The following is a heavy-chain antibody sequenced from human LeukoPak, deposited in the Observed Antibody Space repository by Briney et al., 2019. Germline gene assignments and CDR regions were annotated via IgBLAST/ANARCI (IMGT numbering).Heavy chain of an antibody. D-gene: IGHD3-22*01. V-gene: IGHV4-34*01. J-gene: IGHJ4*02. CDR1: GGSFSGYY. Sequence: PSETLSLTCAVYGGSFSGYYWNWIRQPPGKGLEWIGEINHSGSTNYNPSLKSRVTISVDTSKNQFSLKLSSVTAADTAVYYCARTYDLYYFDYWGQGTLVTVSS. CDR2: INHSGST. CDR3: ARTYDLYYFDY.